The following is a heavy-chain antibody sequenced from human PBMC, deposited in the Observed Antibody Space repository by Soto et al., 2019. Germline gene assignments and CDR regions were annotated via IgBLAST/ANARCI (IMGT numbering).Heavy chain of an antibody. J-gene: IGHJ6*02. Sequence: SETLSLTCTVSGGSISSGGYYWSRIRQHPGKGLEWIGYIYYSGSTYYNPSLESRVTISVDTSKNQFSLKLSSVTAADTAVYYCARDRLIVPAAHPYGMDVWGQGTTVTV. V-gene: IGHV4-31*03. D-gene: IGHD2-2*01. CDR1: GGSISSGGYY. CDR3: ARDRLIVPAAHPYGMDV. CDR2: IYYSGST.